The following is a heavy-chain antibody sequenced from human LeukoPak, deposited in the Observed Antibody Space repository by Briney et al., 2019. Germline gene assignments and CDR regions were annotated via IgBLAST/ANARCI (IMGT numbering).Heavy chain of an antibody. J-gene: IGHJ4*02. CDR3: ARRDCSGGSCRFDY. Sequence: SETLSLTCTVSGGSISSYYWSWIRQPPGKGLEWIGYIYYSGSTNYNPSLKSRVTISVDTSKNQFSLKLSSVTAADTAVYYCARRDCSGGSCRFDYWGQGTLVTVSS. CDR1: GGSISSYY. V-gene: IGHV4-59*12. CDR2: IYYSGST. D-gene: IGHD2-15*01.